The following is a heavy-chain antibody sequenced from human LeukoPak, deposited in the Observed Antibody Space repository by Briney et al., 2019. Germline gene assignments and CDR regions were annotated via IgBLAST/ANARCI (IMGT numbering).Heavy chain of an antibody. CDR3: ASSGIAAAGLDY. D-gene: IGHD6-13*01. J-gene: IGHJ4*02. Sequence: SSETLSLTCTVSGGSISSSSYCWGWIRQPPGKGLEWIGSIYYSGSTYYNPSLKSRVTISVDTSKNQFSLKLSSVTAADTAVYYCASSGIAAAGLDYWGQGTLVTVSS. CDR1: GGSISSSSYC. CDR2: IYYSGST. V-gene: IGHV4-39*01.